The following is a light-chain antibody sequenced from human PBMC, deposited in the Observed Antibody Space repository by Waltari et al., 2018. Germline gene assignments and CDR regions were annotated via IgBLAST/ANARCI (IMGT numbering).Light chain of an antibody. Sequence: DVVMTQSLIPLPVPLGQPASISCTSSESLVHSDGNAHLNWFQQRPGQSPRRLIYRVSNRDSGVPDRFSGSGSGTDFTLKISRVEAEDIGVYYCMQGTHWPYTFGQGTKLDIK. CDR2: RVS. CDR1: ESLVHSDGNAH. CDR3: MQGTHWPYT. J-gene: IGKJ2*01. V-gene: IGKV2-30*02.